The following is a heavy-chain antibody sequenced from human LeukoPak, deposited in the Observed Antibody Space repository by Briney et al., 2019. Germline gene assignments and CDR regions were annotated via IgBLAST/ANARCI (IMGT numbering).Heavy chain of an antibody. CDR3: ARDRNTDFWSGYYTNYFDY. CDR2: IKQDGSEK. V-gene: IGHV3-7*01. D-gene: IGHD3-3*01. J-gene: IGHJ4*02. Sequence: PGGSLRLSCAASGFTFSTYWMTWVRQAPGKGLEWVANIKQDGSEKYYVDSVEGRFTISRDNAKNSLYLQMNSLRAEDTAVYYCARDRNTDFWSGYYTNYFDYGGQGTLVTVSA. CDR1: GFTFSTYW.